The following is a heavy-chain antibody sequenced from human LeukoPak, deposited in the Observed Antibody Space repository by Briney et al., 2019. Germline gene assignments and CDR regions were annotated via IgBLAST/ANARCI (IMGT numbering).Heavy chain of an antibody. Sequence: GGSLRLSCAASGFTFSSYEMNWVRQAPGKGLEWVSYISSSGSTIYYADSVKGRFTISRDNAKNSLYLQMNSLRAEDTAVYYCARDSGSSGWTGYFDYWGQGTLVTVSS. CDR1: GFTFSSYE. V-gene: IGHV3-48*03. J-gene: IGHJ4*02. CDR3: ARDSGSSGWTGYFDY. CDR2: ISSSGSTI. D-gene: IGHD6-19*01.